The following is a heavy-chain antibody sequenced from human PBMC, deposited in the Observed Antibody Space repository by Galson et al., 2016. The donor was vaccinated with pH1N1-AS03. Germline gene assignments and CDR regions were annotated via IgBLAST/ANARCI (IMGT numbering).Heavy chain of an antibody. CDR1: GFIFSNYA. CDR2: ISGLGEST. V-gene: IGHV3-23*01. Sequence: SLRLSCAASGFIFSNYAMTWVRQAPGKGLQWVSTISGLGESTKYADSVKGRFTISRDNSKNTVNLHMNSLRVEGTAVYYCANRGDTLGFFESWGQGTLVTVSS. J-gene: IGHJ4*02. D-gene: IGHD4-17*01. CDR3: ANRGDTLGFFES.